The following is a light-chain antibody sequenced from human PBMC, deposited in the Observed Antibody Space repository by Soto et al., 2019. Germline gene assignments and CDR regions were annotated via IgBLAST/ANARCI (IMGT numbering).Light chain of an antibody. Sequence: EIVMTQSPGTLSVSPGEGATLSCRASRSVSSSLAWYQQKPGQAPRLLIYGASTRATGIPARFSGSGSGTEFTLTISSLQSVDFAVYYCHQYNDWPQTFGQGTKVEIK. CDR3: HQYNDWPQT. CDR1: RSVSSS. V-gene: IGKV3-15*01. CDR2: GAS. J-gene: IGKJ1*01.